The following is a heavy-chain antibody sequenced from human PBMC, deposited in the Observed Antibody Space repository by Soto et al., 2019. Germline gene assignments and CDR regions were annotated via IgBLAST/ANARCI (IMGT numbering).Heavy chain of an antibody. CDR1: GFTFSSYA. D-gene: IGHD6-19*01. CDR3: ARDPDTSAYYYYGMDV. Sequence: EVQLLESGGDLVQPGGSLRLSCAASGFTFSSYAMTWVRQAPGKGLEWVSVISRSGGGTYYADSVKGRFTISRENSQNTVYLEMNSLRAEDTAIYYCARDPDTSAYYYYGMDVWGLGTTVTVSS. V-gene: IGHV3-23*01. J-gene: IGHJ6*02. CDR2: ISRSGGGT.